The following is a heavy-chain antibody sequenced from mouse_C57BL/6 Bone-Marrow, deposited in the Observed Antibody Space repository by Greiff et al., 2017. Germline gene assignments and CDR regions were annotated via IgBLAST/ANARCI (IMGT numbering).Heavy chain of an antibody. D-gene: IGHD4-1*01. J-gene: IGHJ2*01. V-gene: IGHV5-4*01. CDR2: ISDGGSYT. CDR1: GFTFSSYA. CDR3: ARVGFDY. Sequence: DVHLVESGGGLVKPGGSLKLSCAASGFTFSSYAMSWVRQTPEKRLEWVATISDGGSYTYYPDNVKGRFTISRDNAKNNLYLQMSHMKAEDTAMYYCARVGFDYWGQGTALTVSA.